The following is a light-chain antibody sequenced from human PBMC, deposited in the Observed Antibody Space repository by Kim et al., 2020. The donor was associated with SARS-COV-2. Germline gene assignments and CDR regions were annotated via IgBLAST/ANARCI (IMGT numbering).Light chain of an antibody. CDR3: QAWDSSTYV. CDR2: QDS. Sequence: SYELTQPPSVSVSPGQTASITCSGDKLGDKYACWYQQKPGQSPVLVIYQDSKRPSGIPERFSGPNSGNTATLTISGTQAMDEADYYCQAWDSSTYVLGTG. J-gene: IGLJ1*01. V-gene: IGLV3-1*01. CDR1: KLGDKY.